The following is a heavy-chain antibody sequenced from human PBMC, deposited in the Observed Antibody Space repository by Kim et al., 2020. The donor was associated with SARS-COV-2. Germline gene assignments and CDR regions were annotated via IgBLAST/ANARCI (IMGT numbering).Heavy chain of an antibody. Sequence: GGSLRLSCAASGFTVSSNYMSWVRQAPGKGLEWVSVIYSGGSTNYAASLKGRFTISTDNSKNTLYLQMNSLRAEDTAVYYYSRAAGDGYVWGSSRYTKYHFDSWGQGALVTVSS. CDR2: IYSGGST. D-gene: IGHD3-16*02. J-gene: IGHJ4*02. CDR1: GFTVSSNY. V-gene: IGHV3-53*01. CDR3: SRAAGDGYVWGSSRYTKYHFDS.